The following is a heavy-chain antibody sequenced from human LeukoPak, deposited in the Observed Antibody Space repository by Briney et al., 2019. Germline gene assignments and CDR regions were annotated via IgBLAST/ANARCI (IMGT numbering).Heavy chain of an antibody. CDR1: GFTFSSYW. Sequence: PGGSLRLSCAASGFTFSSYWMKWVRQAPGKGLEWVANIKQDGSEKHYVDSVKGRFTISRDNAKNSLYLQMSSLRAEDTAVYYCTRVEETATTAAIIRKYSYYYYYMDVWGKGNTVTVSS. CDR3: TRVEETATTAAIIRKYSYYYYYMDV. V-gene: IGHV3-7*01. J-gene: IGHJ6*03. CDR2: IKQDGSEK. D-gene: IGHD4-11*01.